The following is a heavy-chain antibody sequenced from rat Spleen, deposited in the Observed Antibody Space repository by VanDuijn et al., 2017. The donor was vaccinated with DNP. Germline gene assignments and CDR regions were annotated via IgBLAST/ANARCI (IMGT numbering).Heavy chain of an antibody. V-gene: IGHV3-1*01. Sequence: EVQLQESGPGLVKPSQSLSITCSVTGYSITSNYWDWIRKFPGNKMEWVGHINYSGSTTYNPSLKSRISITRDTSKNQFFLQLNSVTTEDTATYYCARWYNFFDYWGQGVMVTVSS. CDR2: INYSGST. CDR1: GYSITSNY. CDR3: ARWYNFFDY. D-gene: IGHD1-5*01. J-gene: IGHJ2*01.